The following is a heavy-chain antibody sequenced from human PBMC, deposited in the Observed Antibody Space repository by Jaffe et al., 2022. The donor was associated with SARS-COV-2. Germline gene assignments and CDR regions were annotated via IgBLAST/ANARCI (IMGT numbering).Heavy chain of an antibody. D-gene: IGHD3-10*01. CDR1: GFTFKNYA. Sequence: EVQLLESGGGLGQLGGSLRLSCAASGFTFKNYAMTWVRQAPGKGLDWVSLVTNAGDSTYYADSVKGRFTISRDNSKNTLYLQMNSLRDEDTAVYYCAKEYYGRFDPWGQGTLVTVSS. CDR2: VTNAGDST. V-gene: IGHV3-23*01. J-gene: IGHJ5*02. CDR3: AKEYYGRFDP.